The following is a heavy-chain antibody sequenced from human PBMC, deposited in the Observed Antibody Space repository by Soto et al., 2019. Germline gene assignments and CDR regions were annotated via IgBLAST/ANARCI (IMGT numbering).Heavy chain of an antibody. CDR1: GGSISSGGYY. V-gene: IGHV4-31*03. CDR2: IYYSGST. CDR3: ATQGFYRMGV. Sequence: SETLSLTCTVSGGSISSGGYYWSWIRQHPGKGLEWIGYIYYSGSTYYNPSLKSRVTISVDTSKDQLSLKLSSVTAADTAMFYCATQGFYRMGVWGRGTTVTVSS. J-gene: IGHJ6*02.